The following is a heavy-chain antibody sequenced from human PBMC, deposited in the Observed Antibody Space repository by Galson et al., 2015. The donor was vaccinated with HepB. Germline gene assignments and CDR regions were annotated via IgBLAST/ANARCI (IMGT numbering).Heavy chain of an antibody. J-gene: IGHJ4*02. CDR2: IWYDGSNI. CDR1: GFTFSSYG. D-gene: IGHD4-11*01. CDR3: ARGADYSTLDY. V-gene: IGHV3-33*01. Sequence: SLRLSCAASGFTFSSYGMHWVRQAPGKGLEWVAVIWYDGSNIYYADSVKGRFTISRDNSKNTLYLQMNSLRAEDTAVYYCARGADYSTLDYWGQGTLVTVSS.